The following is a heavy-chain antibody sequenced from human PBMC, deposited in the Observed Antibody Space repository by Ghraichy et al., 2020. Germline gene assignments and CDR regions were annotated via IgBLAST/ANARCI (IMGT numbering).Heavy chain of an antibody. J-gene: IGHJ4*02. CDR1: GFSFRSYT. CDR3: ARGAEATSVLPFDY. V-gene: IGHV3-21*01. Sequence: ESLNISCAASGFSFRSYTMNWVRQAPGKGLEWVSSISSSSDYIYYADSVKGRFTVSRDNAKNSLSLQMSSLGAEDTAVYYCARGAEATSVLPFDYWGQGTLLTVSS. CDR2: ISSSSDYI. D-gene: IGHD5/OR15-5a*01.